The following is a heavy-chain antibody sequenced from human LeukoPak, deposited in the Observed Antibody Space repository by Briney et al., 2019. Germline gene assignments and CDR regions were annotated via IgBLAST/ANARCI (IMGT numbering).Heavy chain of an antibody. V-gene: IGHV3-21*01. D-gene: IGHD3-22*01. CDR1: GFTFSSYS. Sequence: PGGSLRLSCAASGFTFSSYSVNWVRQAPGKGLEWVSSISSSSSYIYYADSVKGRFTISRDNAKNSLYLQMNSLRAEDTAVYYCASTRNNYYDSSGYYNGVGDYWGQGTLVTVSS. CDR3: ASTRNNYYDSSGYYNGVGDY. J-gene: IGHJ4*02. CDR2: ISSSSSYI.